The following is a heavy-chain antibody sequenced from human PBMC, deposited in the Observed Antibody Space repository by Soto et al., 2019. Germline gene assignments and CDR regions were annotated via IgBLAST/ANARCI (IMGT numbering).Heavy chain of an antibody. Sequence: EVQLVESGGGLVKPGGSLRLSCAASGFTFSSYSMNWVRQAPGKGLGWVSSISGGSSFIYYADAVKGRFTISIDNATNSLYLQMTSLRADDTAVYYCARGKGMDVWGQGTKVTVSS. J-gene: IGHJ6*02. V-gene: IGHV3-21*01. CDR1: GFTFSSYS. CDR2: ISGGSSFI. CDR3: ARGKGMDV.